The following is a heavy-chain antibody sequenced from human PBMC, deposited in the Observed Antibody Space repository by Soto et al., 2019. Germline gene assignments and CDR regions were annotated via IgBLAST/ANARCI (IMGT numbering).Heavy chain of an antibody. D-gene: IGHD3-16*02. CDR3: ARGWYYDYIWGSYRPRSWFDP. CDR2: INHSGST. Sequence: PSETLSLTCAVYGGSFSGYYWSWIRQPPGKGLEWIGEINHSGSTNYNPSLKSRVTISVDTSKNQFSLKLSSVAAADTAVYYCARGWYYDYIWGSYRPRSWFDPWGQGTLVTVSS. CDR1: GGSFSGYY. J-gene: IGHJ5*02. V-gene: IGHV4-34*01.